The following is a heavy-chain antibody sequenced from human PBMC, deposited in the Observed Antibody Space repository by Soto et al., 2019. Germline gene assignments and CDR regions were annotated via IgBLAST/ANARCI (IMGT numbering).Heavy chain of an antibody. V-gene: IGHV3-30*18. J-gene: IGHJ4*02. D-gene: IGHD3-22*01. CDR1: GFTFSSYG. CDR2: ISYDGSNK. CDR3: AKGADPTMMVVDDFDY. Sequence: QVQLVESGGGVVQPGRSLRLSCAASGFTFSSYGMHWVRQAPGKGLEWVAVISYDGSNKYYADSVKGGCTISRDNSKNPQELQMNSRRAEDTAVYDCAKGADPTMMVVDDFDYWGQGTLVTVSS.